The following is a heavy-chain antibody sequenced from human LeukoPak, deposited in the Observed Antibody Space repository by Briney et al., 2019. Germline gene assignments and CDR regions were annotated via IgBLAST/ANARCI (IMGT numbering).Heavy chain of an antibody. Sequence: GGSLRLSCAASGFTFSSYWMSWVRQAPGKGLEWVANIKQDGSEKYYVDSVKGRFTISRDNAKNSLYLQMNSLRAEDTAMYYCAGTPLWFGELLLDYWGQGTLVTVSS. J-gene: IGHJ4*02. D-gene: IGHD3-10*01. CDR3: AGTPLWFGELLLDY. V-gene: IGHV3-7*03. CDR1: GFTFSSYW. CDR2: IKQDGSEK.